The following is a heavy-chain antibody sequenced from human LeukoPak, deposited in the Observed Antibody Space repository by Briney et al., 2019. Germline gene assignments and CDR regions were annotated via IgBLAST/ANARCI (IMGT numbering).Heavy chain of an antibody. V-gene: IGHV3-11*04. D-gene: IGHD5-24*01. CDR3: ARINGGEGWLQFQYYMDV. CDR1: GGSISSSSYY. J-gene: IGHJ6*03. CDR2: ISSSGSTI. Sequence: LSLTCTVSGGSISSSSYYWGWIRQPPGKGLEWVSYISSSGSTIYYADSVKGRFTISRDNAKNSLYLQMNSLRAEDTAVYYCARINGGEGWLQFQYYMDVWGKGTTVTVSS.